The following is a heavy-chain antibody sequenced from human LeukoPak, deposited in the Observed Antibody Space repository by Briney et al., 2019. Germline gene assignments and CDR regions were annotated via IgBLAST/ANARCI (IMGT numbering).Heavy chain of an antibody. V-gene: IGHV3-43*01. CDR1: GFTFHHYS. D-gene: IGHD5-12*01. Sequence: GGSLRLSCAASGFTFHHYSMHWVRQPPGKGLEWVSLISWDGGITYYADSVRGRFTISRDNSKHSLSLEMNSLRTEDTALYYCAKDSNTGGYSFDSWGQGTLVTVSS. CDR3: AKDSNTGGYSFDS. CDR2: ISWDGGIT. J-gene: IGHJ4*02.